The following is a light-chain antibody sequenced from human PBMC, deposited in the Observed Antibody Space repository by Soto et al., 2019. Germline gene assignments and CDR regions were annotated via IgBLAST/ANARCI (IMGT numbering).Light chain of an antibody. CDR3: QQFSSYPLT. Sequence: EIVLTQSPGTVSLSPGERATLSCRASQSVTSSYLAWYQQKPGQAPRLLIYGASSRATGIPDRFSGSGSGTDFTLTISRLQPEDFAVYYCQQFSSYPLTFGGGTKVDIK. V-gene: IGKV3-20*01. CDR2: GAS. J-gene: IGKJ4*02. CDR1: QSVTSSY.